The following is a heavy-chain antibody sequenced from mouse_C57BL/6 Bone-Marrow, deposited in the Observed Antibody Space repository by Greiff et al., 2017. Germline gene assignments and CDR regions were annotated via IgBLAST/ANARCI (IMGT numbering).Heavy chain of an antibody. CDR1: GYSITSGYD. CDR3: ARGGTVVARWYFDV. D-gene: IGHD1-1*01. Sequence: EVKLQESGPGMVKPSQSLSLTCTVTGYSITSGYDWHWIRHFPGNKLEWMGYISYSGSTNYNPSLKSRISITHDTSKNHFFLKLNSVTTEDTATYYCARGGTVVARWYFDVWGTGTTVTVSS. V-gene: IGHV3-1*01. J-gene: IGHJ1*03. CDR2: ISYSGST.